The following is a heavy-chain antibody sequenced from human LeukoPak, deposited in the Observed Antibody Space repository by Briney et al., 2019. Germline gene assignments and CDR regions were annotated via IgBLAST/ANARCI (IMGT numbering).Heavy chain of an antibody. CDR1: GFTFDDYA. Sequence: PGGSLRLSCAAPGFTFDDYAMHWVRQAPGEGLEWVSGITWNSDNIAYADSVKGRFTISRDNAKKSLYLQMNSLRAEDMALYYCAKDRGSMFLYFDYWGQGTLVTVSS. D-gene: IGHD3-10*02. J-gene: IGHJ4*02. V-gene: IGHV3-9*03. CDR2: ITWNSDNI. CDR3: AKDRGSMFLYFDY.